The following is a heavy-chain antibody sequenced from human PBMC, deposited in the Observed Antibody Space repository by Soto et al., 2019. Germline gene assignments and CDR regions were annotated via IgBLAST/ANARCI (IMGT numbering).Heavy chain of an antibody. CDR1: GFSLSTSGVG. J-gene: IGHJ4*02. CDR2: IYWDDDK. CDR3: VHRRLCDTPVGRGNLFDY. V-gene: IGHV2-5*02. D-gene: IGHD2-15*01. Sequence: QITLKESGPTLVKPTQTLTLTCTFSGFSLSTSGVGVGWIRQPPGKALEWLALIYWDDDKRYSPSLKSRLTITKDTSKNQVVLTMTNMDPVDTASYYCVHRRLCDTPVGRGNLFDYWGQGTLVTVS.